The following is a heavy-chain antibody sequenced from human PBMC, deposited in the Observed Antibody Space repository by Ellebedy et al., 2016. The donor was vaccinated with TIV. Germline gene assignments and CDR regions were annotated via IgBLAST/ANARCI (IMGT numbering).Heavy chain of an antibody. Sequence: GESLKISCAASGFTFDDYAMHWVRQAPGKGLEWVSLISGDGGSTYYADSVKGRFTISRDNSKNSLYLQMNSLRTEDTALYYCAKARWYSSGWYLFDYWGQGTLVTVSS. D-gene: IGHD6-19*01. CDR2: ISGDGGST. CDR3: AKARWYSSGWYLFDY. V-gene: IGHV3-43*02. CDR1: GFTFDDYA. J-gene: IGHJ4*02.